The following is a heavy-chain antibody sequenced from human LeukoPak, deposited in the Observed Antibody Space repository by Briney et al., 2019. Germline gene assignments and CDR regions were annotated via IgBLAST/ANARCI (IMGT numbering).Heavy chain of an antibody. D-gene: IGHD6-13*01. CDR3: ARVPLIAAAGLYYYYYMDV. Sequence: EGSLRLSCAASGFTFSSYGMNWVRQAPGKGVEGVPSISSSSSYVYYADSVKGRFTISRDNAKNSLYLQMNSLTAEDPPVYYCARVPLIAAAGLYYYYYMDVSGKGTTVTVSS. CDR2: ISSSSSYV. V-gene: IGHV3-21*01. J-gene: IGHJ6*03. CDR1: GFTFSSYG.